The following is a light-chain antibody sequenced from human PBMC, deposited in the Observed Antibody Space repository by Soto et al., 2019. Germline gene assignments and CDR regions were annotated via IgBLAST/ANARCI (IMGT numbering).Light chain of an antibody. CDR3: QQYGDTPPT. CDR2: GAS. Sequence: EIVLTQSPGTLSLSPGERDTLSCRASQSVKSSNHLAWYQQTPGQAPRLLIYGASSRATGIPDRFSGSGSGTDFTLTISRLEPEDFAMYYCQQYGDTPPTFGQGTKVDIK. J-gene: IGKJ1*01. V-gene: IGKV3-20*01. CDR1: QSVKSSNH.